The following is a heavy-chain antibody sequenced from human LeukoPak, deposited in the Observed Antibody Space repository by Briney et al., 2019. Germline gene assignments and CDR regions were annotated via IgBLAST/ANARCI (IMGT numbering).Heavy chain of an antibody. D-gene: IGHD3-10*01. CDR1: GFTFSSYW. Sequence: GGSLRLSCAASGFTFSSYWMSWVRQAPGKGLEWVANIEQDGSEKYYVDSVKGRFTISRDNAKNSLYLQMNSLRAEDTAVYYCARDPYGSGSYSRFDPWGQGTLVTVSS. J-gene: IGHJ5*02. CDR2: IEQDGSEK. V-gene: IGHV3-7*01. CDR3: ARDPYGSGSYSRFDP.